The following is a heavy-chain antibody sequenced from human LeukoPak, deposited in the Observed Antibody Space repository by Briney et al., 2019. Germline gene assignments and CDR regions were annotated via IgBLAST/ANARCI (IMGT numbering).Heavy chain of an antibody. CDR3: ARDRPPPRSSGWYVQGYMDV. V-gene: IGHV6-1*01. D-gene: IGHD6-19*01. CDR1: GDSVSSNSAA. J-gene: IGHJ6*03. Sequence: SQTLSLTCAISGDSVSSNSAAWNWIRQSPSRGLEWLGRTYYRSKWYNDYAVSVKSRITINPDTSKNQFSLQLNSVTPEDTAVYYCARDRPPPRSSGWYVQGYMDVWGKGTTVTVSS. CDR2: TYYRSKWYN.